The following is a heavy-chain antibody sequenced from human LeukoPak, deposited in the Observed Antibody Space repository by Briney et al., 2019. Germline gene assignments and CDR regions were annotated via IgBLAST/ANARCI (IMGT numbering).Heavy chain of an antibody. V-gene: IGHV3-23*01. CDR1: GFTFRSYA. CDR2: ISGGDGST. CDR3: VKNLGTIRSVIDY. Sequence: PGGSLRLSCAGSGFTFRSYAMNWVRQAPGRGLEWVSGISGGDGSTYYIDSVEGRFTVSRDNFENTLYLQMNSLRAEDTATYYCVKNLGTIRSVIDYWGQGTQVTVSS. J-gene: IGHJ4*02. D-gene: IGHD1-7*01.